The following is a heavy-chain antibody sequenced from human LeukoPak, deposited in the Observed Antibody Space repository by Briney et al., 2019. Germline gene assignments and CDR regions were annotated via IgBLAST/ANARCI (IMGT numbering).Heavy chain of an antibody. Sequence: GGSLRLSCAASGFTFSDYYMSWIRQAPGKGLEWVSYISSSSSYTNYADSVKGRFTISRDNAKNSLYLQMTSLRAEDTAVYYCARVHSGYDSGYYFDYWGQGTLVTVS. CDR2: ISSSSSYT. V-gene: IGHV3-11*06. CDR1: GFTFSDYY. J-gene: IGHJ4*02. D-gene: IGHD5-12*01. CDR3: ARVHSGYDSGYYFDY.